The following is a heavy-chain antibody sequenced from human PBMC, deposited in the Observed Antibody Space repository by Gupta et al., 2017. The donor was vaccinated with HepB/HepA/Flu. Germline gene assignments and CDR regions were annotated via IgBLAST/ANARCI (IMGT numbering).Heavy chain of an antibody. CDR2: ISYNGGKK. J-gene: IGHJ3*02. V-gene: IGHV3-30*18. CDR3: AKESDGFDI. CDR1: GFTFNSNT. Sequence: QVQLVESGGGVIQPGTSLRLSCAASGFTFNSNTMHWVRQAPGKGLEWLTFISYNGGKKLYADSVRGRFIISRDNSKNTLYLQMSSLRPEDTAVYYCAKESDGFDIWGQGTMVTVSS.